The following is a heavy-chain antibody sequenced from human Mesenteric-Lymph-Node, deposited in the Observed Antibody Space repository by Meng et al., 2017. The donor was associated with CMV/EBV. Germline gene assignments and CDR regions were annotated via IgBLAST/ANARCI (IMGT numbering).Heavy chain of an antibody. J-gene: IGHJ3*02. Sequence: GESLKISCVASGFIFSNHAMHWVRQAPGKGLEWVAVTSLDGGKKYYADSVKGRFTISRDNSKNTLNLEMNSLRPEDTAVHYCARVVYYDSSGSGGAFDIWGQGTMVTVSS. CDR3: ARVVYYDSSGSGGAFDI. V-gene: IGHV3-30*04. D-gene: IGHD3-22*01. CDR1: GFIFSNHA. CDR2: TSLDGGKK.